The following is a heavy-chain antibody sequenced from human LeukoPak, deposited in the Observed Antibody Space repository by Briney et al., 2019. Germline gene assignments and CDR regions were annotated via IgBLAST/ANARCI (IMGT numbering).Heavy chain of an antibody. CDR1: GGSISSGGYS. J-gene: IGHJ3*02. V-gene: IGHV4-30-2*01. D-gene: IGHD1-26*01. CDR2: IYHSGST. CDR3: AVHSGSYLVGAFDI. Sequence: SETLSLTCAVSGGSISSGGYSWSWIRQAPGKGLEWIGYIYHSGSTYYNPSLKSRVTISVDRSKNQFSLKLSSVTAADTAVYYCAVHSGSYLVGAFDIWGQGTMVTVSS.